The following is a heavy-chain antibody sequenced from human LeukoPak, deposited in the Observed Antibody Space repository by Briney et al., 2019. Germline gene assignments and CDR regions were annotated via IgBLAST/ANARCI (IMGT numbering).Heavy chain of an antibody. CDR1: GGSFSGYY. J-gene: IGHJ6*02. Sequence: SETLSLTCAVYGGSFSGYYWSWIRQPPGKGLEWIWEINHSGSTNYNPSLKSRVTISVDTSKNQFSPKLSSVTAADTAVYYCARGPTSPRITIFGVEYGMDVWGQGTTVTVSS. V-gene: IGHV4-34*01. CDR3: ARGPTSPRITIFGVEYGMDV. CDR2: INHSGST. D-gene: IGHD3-3*01.